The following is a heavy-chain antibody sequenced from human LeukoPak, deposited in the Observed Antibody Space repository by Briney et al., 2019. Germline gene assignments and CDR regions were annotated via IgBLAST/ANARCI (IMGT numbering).Heavy chain of an antibody. Sequence: SVKVSCKASGGTFSSYAISWVRQAPGQGLEWMGGIIPIFGTANYAQKFQGRVTITADESTSTAYMELSSLRSEDTAVYYCARRGYSYGAEYFQHWGQGTLVTVSS. D-gene: IGHD5-18*01. CDR2: IIPIFGTA. V-gene: IGHV1-69*01. CDR1: GGTFSSYA. J-gene: IGHJ1*01. CDR3: ARRGYSYGAEYFQH.